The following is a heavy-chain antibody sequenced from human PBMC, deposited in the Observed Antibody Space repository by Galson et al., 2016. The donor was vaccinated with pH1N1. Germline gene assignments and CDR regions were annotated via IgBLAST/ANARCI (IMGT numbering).Heavy chain of an antibody. V-gene: IGHV3-7*01. Sequence: SLRLSCAASGFTFTNHWMSWVRQAPGKGLERVANVKGDGSERYYVDSVKGRFTISRDNAKNSLYLQMNSLRAEDTAVYYCVRSVAGRDSYWGQGTLVTVSS. CDR3: VRSVAGRDSY. CDR2: VKGDGSER. CDR1: GFTFTNHW. D-gene: IGHD2-21*01. J-gene: IGHJ4*02.